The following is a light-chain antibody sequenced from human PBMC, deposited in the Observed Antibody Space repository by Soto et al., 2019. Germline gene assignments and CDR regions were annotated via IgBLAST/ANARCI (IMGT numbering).Light chain of an antibody. J-gene: IGLJ1*01. CDR2: EVY. CDR3: RSYTSSSTYV. Sequence: QSLLAQTASVSGSPGQSITISCTGTISDVGGYNYVCWYQQHPGKAPKLMIYEVYYRPSGVSNRFSGSKSGNAASLTISGLQAEDEADYYCRSYTSSSTYVFGTGTKVTVL. CDR1: ISDVGGYNY. V-gene: IGLV2-14*01.